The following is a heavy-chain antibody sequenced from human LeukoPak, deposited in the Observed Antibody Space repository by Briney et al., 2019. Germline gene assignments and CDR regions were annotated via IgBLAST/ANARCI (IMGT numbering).Heavy chain of an antibody. Sequence: PGGSLRLSCAASGFTFDGYAMHWVRQAPGKGLEWVSGISWNSGSIGYADSVKGRFTISRDNAKNSLYLQMNSLRAEDTALYCCAKGKTGIAVAGTVDYWGQGTLVTVSS. CDR3: AKGKTGIAVAGTVDY. D-gene: IGHD6-19*01. V-gene: IGHV3-9*01. J-gene: IGHJ4*02. CDR2: ISWNSGSI. CDR1: GFTFDGYA.